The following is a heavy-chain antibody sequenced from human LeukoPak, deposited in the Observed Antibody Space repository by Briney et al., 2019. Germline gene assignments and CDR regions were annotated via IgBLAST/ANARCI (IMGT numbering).Heavy chain of an antibody. CDR1: GFTFSGYA. V-gene: IGHV3-30*04. Sequence: GGSLRLSCAASGFTFSGYAMHRVRQAPGKGLEWVAVISYDGGNIYYADSEKGRFTISRDNSNNTLYLQMNSLRAEDTAVYYCARDGVYYDSSGYYYDYFDYWGQGTLVTVSS. J-gene: IGHJ4*02. CDR2: ISYDGGNI. CDR3: ARDGVYYDSSGYYYDYFDY. D-gene: IGHD3-22*01.